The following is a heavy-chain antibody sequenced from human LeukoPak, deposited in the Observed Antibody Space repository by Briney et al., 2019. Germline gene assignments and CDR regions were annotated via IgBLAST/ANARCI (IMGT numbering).Heavy chain of an antibody. CDR1: GGTFSSYA. V-gene: IGHV1-69*05. J-gene: IGHJ5*02. Sequence: GASVKVSCKASGGTFSSYAIIWVRQAPGQGLEWMEGIIPIFGTANYAQKFQGRVTITTDESTSTAYMELSSLRAEDTAVYYCARVWPTIHARREVKFFPWGQGTLVTVSS. CDR2: IIPIFGTA. CDR3: ARVWPTIHARREVKFFP. D-gene: IGHD3-9*01.